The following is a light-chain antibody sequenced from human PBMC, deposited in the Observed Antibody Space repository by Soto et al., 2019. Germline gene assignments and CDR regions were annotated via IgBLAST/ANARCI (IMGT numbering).Light chain of an antibody. Sequence: DIQMTQSPSSLSASVGDRVTVTCRASQNISTFLNCYQQKAGKPPNLLIYAASRLQSGVPSRFSGSGSGTDFTLTISSLQPEDFSTYYCQQSYTVPRTFGHGTKVEIK. J-gene: IGKJ1*01. CDR3: QQSYTVPRT. CDR1: QNISTF. V-gene: IGKV1-39*01. CDR2: AAS.